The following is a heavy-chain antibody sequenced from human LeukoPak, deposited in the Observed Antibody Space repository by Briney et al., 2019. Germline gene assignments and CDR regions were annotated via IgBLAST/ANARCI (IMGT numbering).Heavy chain of an antibody. V-gene: IGHV4-39*07. Sequence: SETLSLTCTVSGGSISSSSYYWGWIRQPPGKGLEWIGNIYYSGSTYYNLSLKSRVTISVDTSKDQFSLKLSSVTAADTAVYYCVCEWEQQLVHWFDPWGQGTLVTVSS. CDR1: GGSISSSSYY. D-gene: IGHD6-13*01. CDR2: IYYSGST. J-gene: IGHJ5*02. CDR3: VCEWEQQLVHWFDP.